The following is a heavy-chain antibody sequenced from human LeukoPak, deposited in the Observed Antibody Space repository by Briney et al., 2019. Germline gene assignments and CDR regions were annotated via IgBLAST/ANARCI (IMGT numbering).Heavy chain of an antibody. V-gene: IGHV3-74*01. CDR2: IDPDGVGS. CDR1: GFSLNKHW. D-gene: IGHD3-22*01. J-gene: IGHJ3*01. CDR3: ARPPDSLANAYDV. Sequence: PGGPLRLSCTASGFSLNKHWMHWVRQAPGGGLVWVSRIDPDGVGSDSADSVRGRFTISRDNARNTLYLQMESLRAEDTAVYYCARPPDSLANAYDVWGQGTMATVSS.